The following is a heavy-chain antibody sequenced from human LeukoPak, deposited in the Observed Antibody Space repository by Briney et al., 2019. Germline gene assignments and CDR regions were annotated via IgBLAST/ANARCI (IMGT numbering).Heavy chain of an antibody. CDR2: INHSGST. D-gene: IGHD3-10*01. CDR1: GGSFSGYY. Sequence: SETLSLTCAVYGGSFSGYYWSWIRQPPGKGLEWIGEINHSGSTNYNPSLKSRVTISVDTSKNQFSLKLSSVTAADTAVYYCARGGFYGSGSYYYWGQGTLVAVSS. V-gene: IGHV4-34*01. CDR3: ARGGFYGSGSYYY. J-gene: IGHJ4*02.